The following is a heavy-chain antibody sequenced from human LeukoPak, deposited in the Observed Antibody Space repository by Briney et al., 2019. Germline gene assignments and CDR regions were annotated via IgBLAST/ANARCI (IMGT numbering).Heavy chain of an antibody. Sequence: GESLKISCKASGYIFTSYYIGWVRQRPGKGLEWMAMIYPGDSHTRYSPSFQGRVSISVDKSISAAYLQWSSLEASDTAMYYCARQIGDDSGSYYKTPFDYWGQGTVVTVSS. CDR2: IYPGDSHT. J-gene: IGHJ4*02. CDR1: GYIFTSYY. CDR3: ARQIGDDSGSYYKTPFDY. D-gene: IGHD3-10*01. V-gene: IGHV5-51*01.